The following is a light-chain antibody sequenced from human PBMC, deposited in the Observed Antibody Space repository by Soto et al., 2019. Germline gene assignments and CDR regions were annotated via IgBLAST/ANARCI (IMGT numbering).Light chain of an antibody. Sequence: QSALTQPPSASGSPGQSVTISCTGTSSDVGGYNYVSWYQQHPGKAPKLMISEVSKRPSGVPDRFSGSKSGNPASLTVSGLQAEDEAEYYCSSFAGNNNMVFGGGTKLTVL. CDR2: EVS. V-gene: IGLV2-8*01. CDR1: SSDVGGYNY. J-gene: IGLJ2*01. CDR3: SSFAGNNNMV.